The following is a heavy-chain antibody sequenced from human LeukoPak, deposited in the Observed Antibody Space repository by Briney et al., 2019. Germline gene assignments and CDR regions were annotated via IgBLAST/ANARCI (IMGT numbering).Heavy chain of an antibody. CDR2: INPNSGGT. D-gene: IGHD2-8*01. V-gene: IGHV1-2*02. Sequence: WASVKVSCKASGYTFTAYYMHWVRQAPGQGLEWMGWINPNSGGTKYVQNFQGRVTMTRDTSTSTAYMELSGLRSDDTAVYYCARGPAYSQYCANGVCYFLDHWGQGALVTVSS. J-gene: IGHJ4*02. CDR1: GYTFTAYY. CDR3: ARGPAYSQYCANGVCYFLDH.